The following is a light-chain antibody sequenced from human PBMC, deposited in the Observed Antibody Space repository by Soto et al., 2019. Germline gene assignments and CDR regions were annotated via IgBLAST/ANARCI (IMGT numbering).Light chain of an antibody. CDR3: QQANSFPFI. CDR2: GAS. J-gene: IGKJ2*01. Sequence: DIHMTRSPSSVSASVGDRVTITCRASRDISTWLAWYQQKPGKAPKLLIYGASNLQSGVPSRFSGRGSGTDFTLTISSLQPEDFGTYYCQQANSFPFIFAQGTKVDIK. CDR1: RDISTW. V-gene: IGKV1D-12*01.